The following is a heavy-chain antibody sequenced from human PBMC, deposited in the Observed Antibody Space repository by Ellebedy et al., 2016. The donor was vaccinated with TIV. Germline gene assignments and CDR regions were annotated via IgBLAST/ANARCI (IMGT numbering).Heavy chain of an antibody. Sequence: PGGSLRLSCKDSGYSFTSYWIAWVRQMPGKGLEWMGIIYPGDSDTRYSPSFQGQVIMSADKSISTAYLQWGSLKASDTAMYYCARSQDLVATPRQFDYWGQGTLVTVSS. CDR2: IYPGDSDT. D-gene: IGHD5-12*01. CDR1: GYSFTSYW. V-gene: IGHV5-51*01. CDR3: ARSQDLVATPRQFDY. J-gene: IGHJ4*02.